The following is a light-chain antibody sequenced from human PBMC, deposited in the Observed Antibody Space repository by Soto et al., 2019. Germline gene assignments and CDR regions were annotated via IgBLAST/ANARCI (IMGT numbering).Light chain of an antibody. CDR1: QSLSSR. CDR2: DTS. V-gene: IGKV3-20*01. Sequence: EIVLTQSPGTLSLSPGERATLSCRASQSLSSRFAWYQQKPGQAPRLLIYDTSSRATGIPDRFSGSGSGTDFTLTISRLEPEDVATYYCQQYDDLPRTFGQGTKLQVK. J-gene: IGKJ2*01. CDR3: QQYDDLPRT.